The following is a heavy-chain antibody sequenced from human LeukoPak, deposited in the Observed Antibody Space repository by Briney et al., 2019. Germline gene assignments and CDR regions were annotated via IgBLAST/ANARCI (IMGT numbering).Heavy chain of an antibody. V-gene: IGHV3-9*01. D-gene: IGHD3-22*01. CDR1: GFTFDDYA. J-gene: IGHJ3*02. CDR2: ISWNSGSI. Sequence: PGGSLRLSCAASGFTFDDYAMHWVRQALGKGLEWVSGISWNSGSIGYADSVKGRFTISRDNAKNSLYLQMNSLRAEDTALYYCAKDLYYYDSSGYAFDIWGQGTMVTVSS. CDR3: AKDLYYYDSSGYAFDI.